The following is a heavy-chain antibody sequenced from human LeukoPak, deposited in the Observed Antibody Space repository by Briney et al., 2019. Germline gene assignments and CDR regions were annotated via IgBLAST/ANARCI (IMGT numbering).Heavy chain of an antibody. D-gene: IGHD2-2*01. J-gene: IGHJ4*02. CDR1: GYTFTGYS. CDR3: ARDAGYCSSTTCSADFDY. Sequence: GASVKVSCKASGYTFTGYSMHWVLQAPGQGLEWMGWINPKSGGTNYAQKFQGRVTMTRDTSISTAYMELSRLRSDDTAVYYCARDAGYCSSTTCSADFDYWGQGTLVTVSS. V-gene: IGHV1-2*02. CDR2: INPKSGGT.